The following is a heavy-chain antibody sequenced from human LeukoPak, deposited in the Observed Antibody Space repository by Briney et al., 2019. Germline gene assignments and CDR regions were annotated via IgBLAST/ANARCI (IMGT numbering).Heavy chain of an antibody. CDR1: GFTFSSYA. D-gene: IGHD3-16*01. CDR2: ISGRGGST. V-gene: IGHV3-23*01. J-gene: IGHJ4*02. Sequence: GGSLRLSCAASGFTFSSYAMSWVRQAPGKGLEWVSAISGRGGSTYYADSVKGRFTISRDNSKNTLYLQMNSLRAEDTAVYYCATSRDPKYYDYVWGSSPSLDYWGQGTLVTVSS. CDR3: ATSRDPKYYDYVWGSSPSLDY.